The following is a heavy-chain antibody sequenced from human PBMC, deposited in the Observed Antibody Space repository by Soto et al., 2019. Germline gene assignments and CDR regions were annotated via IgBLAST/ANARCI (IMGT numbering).Heavy chain of an antibody. Sequence: QVQLVESGGGVVQPGRSLRLSCAASGFMFNNYGMHWVRQAPGKGLEWVALISFDGNYKVSADSVKGRFTISRDNSENTLYLQMNSLRTEDTAVYYGAKAAWTGMTQDGFDIWGQGKMVNVSS. D-gene: IGHD1-1*01. V-gene: IGHV3-30*18. J-gene: IGHJ3*02. CDR3: AKAAWTGMTQDGFDI. CDR1: GFMFNNYG. CDR2: ISFDGNYK.